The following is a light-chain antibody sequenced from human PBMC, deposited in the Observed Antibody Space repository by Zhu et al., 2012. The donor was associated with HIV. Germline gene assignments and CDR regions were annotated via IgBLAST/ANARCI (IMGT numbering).Light chain of an antibody. J-gene: IGKJ4*01. Sequence: IVLTQSPATLSLSPGERATLSCRASQSASIFVAWYQQRPGQAPRLLIYDATKRATGIPARFSGSGSGTDFTFTISSLEPEDFALYYCQQRRNWPLTFGGGTRVEIK. CDR1: QSASIF. CDR2: DAT. CDR3: QQRRNWPLT. V-gene: IGKV3-11*01.